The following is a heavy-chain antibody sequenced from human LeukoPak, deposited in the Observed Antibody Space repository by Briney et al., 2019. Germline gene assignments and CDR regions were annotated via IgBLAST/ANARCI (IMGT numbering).Heavy chain of an antibody. J-gene: IGHJ4*02. V-gene: IGHV4-30-2*01. CDR1: GGSISGGGFP. CDR3: ARGFYHAGSHFDY. Sequence: SQTLSLTCAVSGGSISGGGFPWSWIRQPPGRGLEWIGYIFHTGHTSYNPSLKSRVTISVDMSKNQLSLRLTSVTAADTAVYYCARGFYHAGSHFDYWGQGTLVTVSS. CDR2: IFHTGHT. D-gene: IGHD3-10*01.